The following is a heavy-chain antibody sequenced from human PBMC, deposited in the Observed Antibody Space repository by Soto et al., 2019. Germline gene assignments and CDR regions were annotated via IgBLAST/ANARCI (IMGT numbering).Heavy chain of an antibody. CDR3: AKSRGGYNPYYYYYVMDV. J-gene: IGHJ6*02. Sequence: GGSLRLSCAASGFTFSSYAMSWVRQAPGKGLEWVSAISGSGGSTYYADSVKGRFTISRDNSKNTLYLQMNSLRAEDTAVYYCAKSRGGYNPYYYYYVMDVWGQGTTVTVSS. CDR1: GFTFSSYA. D-gene: IGHD1-26*01. V-gene: IGHV3-23*01. CDR2: ISGSGGST.